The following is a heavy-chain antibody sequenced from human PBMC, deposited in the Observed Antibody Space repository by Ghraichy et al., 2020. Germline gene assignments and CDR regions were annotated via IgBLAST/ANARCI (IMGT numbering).Heavy chain of an antibody. V-gene: IGHV3-9*01. CDR2: ISWNSGSI. J-gene: IGHJ4*02. CDR1: GFTFDDYA. CDR3: AKDTQYYYDSSGSPRIDY. Sequence: GGSLRLSCAASGFTFDDYAMHWVRQAPGKGLEWVSGISWNSGSIGYADSVTRRFTISRDNAKNSLYLQMNSLRAEDTDLYYCAKDTQYYYDSSGSPRIDYWGQGTLVTVSS. D-gene: IGHD3-22*01.